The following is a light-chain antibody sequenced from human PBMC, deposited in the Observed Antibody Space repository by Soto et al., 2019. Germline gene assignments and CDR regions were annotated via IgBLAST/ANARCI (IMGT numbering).Light chain of an antibody. CDR1: SSNIGAGYD. Sequence: QSVLTQPPSVSGAPGQRVTISCTGSSSNIGAGYDVHWYQQLPGTAPKLLIYGNSNRPSGVPDRFSVSKSGTSASLAITGLQAEDEADYSCQSYDSSLSAYVFGTGTKVTVL. CDR3: QSYDSSLSAYV. V-gene: IGLV1-40*01. CDR2: GNS. J-gene: IGLJ1*01.